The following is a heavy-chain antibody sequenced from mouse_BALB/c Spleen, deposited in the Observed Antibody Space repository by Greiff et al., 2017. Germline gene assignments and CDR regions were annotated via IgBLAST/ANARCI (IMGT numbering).Heavy chain of an antibody. CDR3: ALIRNAMDY. CDR2: ISTYYGNT. J-gene: IGHJ4*01. D-gene: IGHD1-1*01. CDR1: GYTFTDYA. V-gene: IGHV1-67*01. Sequence: QVQLQQSGPELVRPGVSVKISCKGSGYTFTDYAMHWVKQSHAKSLEWIGVISTYYGNTNYNQKFKGKATMTVDKSSSTAYMELARLTSEDSAIYYCALIRNAMDYWGQGTSVTVSS.